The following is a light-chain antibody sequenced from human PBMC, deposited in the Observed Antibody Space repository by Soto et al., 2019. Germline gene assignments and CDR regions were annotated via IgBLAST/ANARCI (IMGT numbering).Light chain of an antibody. Sequence: QAVVTQPPSASGTPGQRVTSSCSGSSSNIGSNYVYWYQQLPGTAPKLLIYRNNQRPSGVPDRFSGSKSGTSASLAISGLRSEDEADYYCAAWDDSLSGRVFGTGTKVTV. CDR3: AAWDDSLSGRV. J-gene: IGLJ1*01. CDR1: SSNIGSNY. V-gene: IGLV1-47*01. CDR2: RNN.